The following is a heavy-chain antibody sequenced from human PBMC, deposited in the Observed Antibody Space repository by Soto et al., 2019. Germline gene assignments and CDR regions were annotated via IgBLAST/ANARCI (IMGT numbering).Heavy chain of an antibody. CDR3: ARVHGDYPWYYYYYMDV. CDR2: IKQDGSEK. Sequence: GGSLRLSCAASGFTFSSYWMSWVRQAPGKGLEWVANIKQDGSEKYYVDSVKGRFTISRDNAKNSLYLQMNSLRAEDTAVYYCARVHGDYPWYYYYYMDVWGKGTTVTVSS. D-gene: IGHD4-17*01. V-gene: IGHV3-7*01. CDR1: GFTFSSYW. J-gene: IGHJ6*03.